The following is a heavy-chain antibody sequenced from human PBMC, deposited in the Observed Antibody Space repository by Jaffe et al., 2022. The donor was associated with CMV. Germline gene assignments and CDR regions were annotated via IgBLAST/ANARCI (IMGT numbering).Heavy chain of an antibody. D-gene: IGHD2-15*01. CDR2: ITPLVNVV. V-gene: IGHV1-69*09. CDR3: ARDRRNIGVAIAGFDS. J-gene: IGHJ5*01. CDR1: GGTISGHE. Sequence: QVQLVQSGAEVKKPGSSVKVSCKASGGTISGHEVNWVRQAPGQGLEWMGKITPLVNVVKYAHKFQGRLTITADKSATAVYMELTSLTFDDTAVYYCARDRRNIGVAIAGFDSWGQGTLVSVSS.